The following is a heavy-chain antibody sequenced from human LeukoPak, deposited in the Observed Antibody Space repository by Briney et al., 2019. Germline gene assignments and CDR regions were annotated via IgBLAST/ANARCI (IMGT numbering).Heavy chain of an antibody. D-gene: IGHD2-2*01. CDR1: GYTFTSYY. CDR3: ARDRGWSTSYATPRDNWFDP. CDR2: INPSGGST. Sequence: ASVTVSCKASGYTFTSYYMHWVRQAPGQGLEWMGIINPSGGSTSYAQKFQGRVTMTRDTSTSTVYMELSSLRSEDTAVYYCARDRGWSTSYATPRDNWFDPWGQGTLVTVSS. V-gene: IGHV1-46*01. J-gene: IGHJ5*02.